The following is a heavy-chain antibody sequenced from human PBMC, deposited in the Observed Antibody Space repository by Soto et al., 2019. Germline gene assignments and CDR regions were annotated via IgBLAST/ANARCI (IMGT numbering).Heavy chain of an antibody. CDR3: ARDGGGILTENGMDV. CDR2: IGTAGDT. Sequence: GGSLRLSCAASGFTFSSYDMHWVRQATGKGLEWVSAIGTAGDTYYPGSVKGRFTISSENAKNSLYLQMNSLRAGDTAVYYCARDGGGILTENGMDVWGQGTTVTVSS. CDR1: GFTFSSYD. D-gene: IGHD3-9*01. V-gene: IGHV3-13*01. J-gene: IGHJ6*02.